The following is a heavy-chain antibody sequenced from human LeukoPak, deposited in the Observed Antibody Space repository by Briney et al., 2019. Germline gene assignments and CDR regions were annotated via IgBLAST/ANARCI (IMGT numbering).Heavy chain of an antibody. CDR1: GFTFSDYY. CDR2: ISSSGSTI. Sequence: PGGSLRLSCAASGFTFSDYYMSWIRQAPGKGLEWVSYISSSGSTIYYADSVKGRFTISRDNAKNPLYLQMNSLRAEDTAVYYCARVKKSVDFDWLWGPPGYWGQGTLVTVSS. V-gene: IGHV3-11*01. CDR3: ARVKKSVDFDWLWGPPGY. D-gene: IGHD3-9*01. J-gene: IGHJ4*02.